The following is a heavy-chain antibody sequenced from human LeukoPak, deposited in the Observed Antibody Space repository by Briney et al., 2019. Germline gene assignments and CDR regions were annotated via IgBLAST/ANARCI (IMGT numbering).Heavy chain of an antibody. CDR3: VRYASGYNWLKV. D-gene: IGHD1-1*01. Sequence: ASVKVSCKPSGHTFTEYYVHWVRQAPGLRLEWLGWIHPGTGNPNYAQKFQGRVTISRDTSINTAYMELIRLKSDDTAVYYCVRYASGYNWLKVWGQGTLVTVSS. CDR1: GHTFTEYY. V-gene: IGHV1-2*02. CDR2: IHPGTGNP. J-gene: IGHJ4*02.